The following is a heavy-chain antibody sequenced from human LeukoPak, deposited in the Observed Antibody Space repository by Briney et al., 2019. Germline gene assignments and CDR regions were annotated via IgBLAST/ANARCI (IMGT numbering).Heavy chain of an antibody. D-gene: IGHD2-21*02. J-gene: IGHJ4*02. CDR2: ISSSSSYI. CDR3: ARDYCGGDCYPDY. Sequence: GGSLRLSCAASGFTFSSYSMNWVRQAPGRGLEWVSSISSSSSYIYYADSVKGRFTISRDNAKNSLYLQMNSLRAEDTAVYYCARDYCGGDCYPDYWGQGTLVTVSS. V-gene: IGHV3-21*01. CDR1: GFTFSSYS.